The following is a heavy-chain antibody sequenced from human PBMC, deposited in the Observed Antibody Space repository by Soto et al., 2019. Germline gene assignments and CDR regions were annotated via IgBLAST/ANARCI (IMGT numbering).Heavy chain of an antibody. J-gene: IGHJ6*03. CDR2: ISGSGGST. CDR1: GFTFSSYA. V-gene: IGHV3-23*01. CDR3: AKTSPGVIDYYYYYMDV. Sequence: GGSLRLSCAASGFTFSSYAMSWVRQAPGKGLECVSAISGSGGSTYYEDSVKDRFTISRDNSQNTLSLQMNSLRAEDTAVYYCAKTSPGVIDYYYYYMDVWGKGTTVTVSS. D-gene: IGHD2-2*01.